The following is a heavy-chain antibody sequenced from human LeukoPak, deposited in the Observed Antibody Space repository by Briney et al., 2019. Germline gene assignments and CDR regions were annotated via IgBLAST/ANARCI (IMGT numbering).Heavy chain of an antibody. CDR3: ARDFSL. J-gene: IGHJ3*01. CDR1: GFTFRNYR. V-gene: IGHV3-33*01. Sequence: PGTSLRLSCAPSGFTFRNYRMHWVRQDPGKGLEWVSGLWYDGRNKAYADSVKGRFTISRDNSENMLYLQMNSLRDEDTAVYYCARDFSLWGQGTMVTVSS. CDR2: LWYDGRNK.